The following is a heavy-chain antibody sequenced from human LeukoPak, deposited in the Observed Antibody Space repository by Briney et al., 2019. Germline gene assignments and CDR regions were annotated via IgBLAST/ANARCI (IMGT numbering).Heavy chain of an antibody. J-gene: IGHJ6*02. CDR1: GYTFTSYD. CDR2: MNPNSGST. Sequence: ASVKVSCKASGYTFTSYDINWVRQATGQGLEWMGWMNPNSGSTGYAQKFRGRVTMTRNTSISTAYMELSSLRSEDTAVYYCARVQAGSISSWYHITGYYYYGMDVWGQGTTVTVSS. D-gene: IGHD6-13*01. CDR3: ARVQAGSISSWYHITGYYYYGMDV. V-gene: IGHV1-8*01.